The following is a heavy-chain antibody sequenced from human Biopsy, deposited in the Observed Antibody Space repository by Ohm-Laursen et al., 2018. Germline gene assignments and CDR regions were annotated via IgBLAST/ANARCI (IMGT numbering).Heavy chain of an antibody. Sequence: SETLSLTCTVSRDPISNYYRTWIRQSPGKGLEWIGYIYYTGSTNYNPSVKSRVTISVDTSKNQFSLKLNSVTAADTAVYFCARDSRGGHLNTTLITGKNLDSWGQGILVTVSS. CDR3: ARDSRGGHLNTTLITGKNLDS. D-gene: IGHD3-16*01. J-gene: IGHJ4*02. CDR1: RDPISNYY. V-gene: IGHV4-59*01. CDR2: IYYTGST.